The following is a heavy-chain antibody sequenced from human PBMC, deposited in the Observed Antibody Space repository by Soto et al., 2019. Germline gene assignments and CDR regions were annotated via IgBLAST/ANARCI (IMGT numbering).Heavy chain of an antibody. Sequence: SLRLSCAASGFTFSSYAMHWVRQAPGKGLEWVAVISYDGSNKYYADSVKGRFTISRDNSKNTPYLQMNSLRAEDTAVYYCARNPPASSIAARDYYGMDVWGQGTTVTVSS. CDR3: ARNPPASSIAARDYYGMDV. J-gene: IGHJ6*02. D-gene: IGHD6-6*01. CDR2: ISYDGSNK. V-gene: IGHV3-30-3*01. CDR1: GFTFSSYA.